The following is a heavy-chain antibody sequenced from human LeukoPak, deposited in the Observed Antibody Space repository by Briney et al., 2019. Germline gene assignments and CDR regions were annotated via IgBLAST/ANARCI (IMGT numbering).Heavy chain of an antibody. Sequence: PGGSLRLSCAASGFSVRTTYMSWVRQAPGKGLEWVANINQDGNKKYYVDSVKGRFTISRDNAKNSLYLQMNSLRVEDTAVYYCAEGTTGWGQGTLVTVSS. CDR2: INQDGNKK. CDR1: GFSVRTTY. V-gene: IGHV3-7*01. CDR3: AEGTTG. D-gene: IGHD1-1*01. J-gene: IGHJ1*01.